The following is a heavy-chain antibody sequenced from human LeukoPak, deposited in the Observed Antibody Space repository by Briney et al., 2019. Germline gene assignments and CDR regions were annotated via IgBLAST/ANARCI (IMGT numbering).Heavy chain of an antibody. CDR3: ARASSSDRGDL. CDR1: GFTFSSYS. CDR2: ITSSSSYI. Sequence: PGGSLRLSCAASGFTFSSYSMNWVRQAPGKGLEWVSSITSSSSYIYYADSVKGRFTISRDNAKNSLYLQMNSLRAEDTAAYYCARASSSDRGDLWGQGTMVTVSS. D-gene: IGHD2-21*02. J-gene: IGHJ3*01. V-gene: IGHV3-21*01.